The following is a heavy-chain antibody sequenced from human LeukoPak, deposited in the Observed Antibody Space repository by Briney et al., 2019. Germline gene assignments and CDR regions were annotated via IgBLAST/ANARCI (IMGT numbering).Heavy chain of an antibody. J-gene: IGHJ5*02. CDR2: ISGSGGST. CDR1: GFTFSSYA. D-gene: IGHD3-3*01. Sequence: PGGSLRLSCAASGFTFSSYAMSWVRQAPGKGLEWVSAISGSGGSTYYADSVKGRFTISRDNSKNTLYLQMNSLRAEDTALYHCARVHGITIFGAFGPWGQGTLVTVSS. V-gene: IGHV3-23*01. CDR3: ARVHGITIFGAFGP.